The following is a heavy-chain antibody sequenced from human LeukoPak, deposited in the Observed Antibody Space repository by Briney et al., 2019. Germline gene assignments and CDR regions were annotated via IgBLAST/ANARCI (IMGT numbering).Heavy chain of an antibody. CDR2: ISSSRCYM. J-gene: IGHJ6*03. CDR1: GFPLSNLI. Sequence: GGSWKLPWAAFGFPLSNLIMNWVGRAPGKGLGWVASISSSRCYMDHADSVKGRFTISIDNAKNSLYLQMNSLRAEDTAVYFCARLLTSYYYMDVWGKGTTVTVSS. CDR3: ARLLTSYYYMDV. V-gene: IGHV3-21*06.